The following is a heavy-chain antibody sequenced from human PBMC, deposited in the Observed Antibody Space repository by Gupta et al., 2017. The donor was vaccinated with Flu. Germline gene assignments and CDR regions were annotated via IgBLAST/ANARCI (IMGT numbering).Heavy chain of an antibody. D-gene: IGHD6-6*01. Sequence: TNYNPSLKSRVTISVDTSKNQFSLKLSSVTAADTAVYYCARGLEQQLVRLAYWGQGTLVTVSS. CDR3: ARGLEQQLVRLAY. CDR2: T. V-gene: IGHV4-34*01. J-gene: IGHJ4*02.